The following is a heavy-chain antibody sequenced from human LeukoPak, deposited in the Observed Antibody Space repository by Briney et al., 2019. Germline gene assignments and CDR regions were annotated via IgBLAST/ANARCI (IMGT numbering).Heavy chain of an antibody. CDR3: ARSARRVGAYDY. CDR2: IYYSGST. V-gene: IGHV4-59*01. J-gene: IGHJ4*02. D-gene: IGHD1-26*01. CDR1: GGSISSYY. Sequence: SETLSLTCTVSGGSISSYYWSWIRQPPGKGLEWIGYIYYSGSTNYNPSLKSRVTISVDTSKNQFSLKLSSVTAADTAAYYCARSARRVGAYDYWGQGTLVTVSS.